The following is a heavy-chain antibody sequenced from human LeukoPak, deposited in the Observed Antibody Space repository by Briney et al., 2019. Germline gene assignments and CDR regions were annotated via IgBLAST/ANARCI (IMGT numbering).Heavy chain of an antibody. D-gene: IGHD2/OR15-2a*01. Sequence: AGRSLRLSCAASGFTFSSYAMNWVRQAPGKGLEWVSAIDSSTTRIYYANSVRGRFTISRDNAKNSLDLQMNSLRAEDTAVYYCVRGGTYCDSTCKGADYWGQGTLVAVSS. CDR1: GFTFSSYA. CDR2: IDSSTTRI. CDR3: VRGGTYCDSTCKGADY. V-gene: IGHV3-21*01. J-gene: IGHJ4*02.